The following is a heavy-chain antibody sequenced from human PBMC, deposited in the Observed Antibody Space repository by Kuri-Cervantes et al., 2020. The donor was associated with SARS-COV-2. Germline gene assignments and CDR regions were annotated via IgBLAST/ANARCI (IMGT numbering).Heavy chain of an antibody. Sequence: GESLKISCAASGFTFSSYAMSWVRQAPGKGLEWVSAISGSGGSTYYADSVKGRFTISRDNSKNTLYLQMNSLRAEDTAVYYCAKPYYDFWSGYPGDYWGQGTLVTVSS. V-gene: IGHV3-23*01. CDR1: GFTFSSYA. CDR2: ISGSGGST. CDR3: AKPYYDFWSGYPGDY. D-gene: IGHD3-3*01. J-gene: IGHJ4*02.